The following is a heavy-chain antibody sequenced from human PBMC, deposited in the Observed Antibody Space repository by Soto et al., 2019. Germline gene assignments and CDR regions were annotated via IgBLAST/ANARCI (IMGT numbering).Heavy chain of an antibody. CDR3: SRDGDFYGFDV. Sequence: GGSLRLSCTFSGFTSEDYDYALTWVRQAPGKGLQWLGLIRGSTYGGTTEYAASVKGRFTISRDDSKGITYLQMNSLKTEDTAVYYCSRDGDFYGFDVWGQGTTVTVSS. CDR2: IRGSTYGGTT. J-gene: IGHJ6*02. V-gene: IGHV3-49*04. CDR1: GFTSEDYDYA.